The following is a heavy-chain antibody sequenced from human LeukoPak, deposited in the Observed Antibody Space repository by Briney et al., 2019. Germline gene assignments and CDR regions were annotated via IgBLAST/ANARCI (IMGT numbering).Heavy chain of an antibody. D-gene: IGHD4-17*01. CDR1: GGSFSGYF. J-gene: IGHJ4*02. CDR3: ARDFPTVTNS. Sequence: SETLSLTCAVYGGSFSGYFWSWIRQPPGRGLEWIGEITHRGGTTSNPSLKSRVTISVDTSKNQFSLRLTSVTAADTAVYYCARDFPTVTNSWGQGTLVTVAS. V-gene: IGHV4-34*01. CDR2: ITHRGGT.